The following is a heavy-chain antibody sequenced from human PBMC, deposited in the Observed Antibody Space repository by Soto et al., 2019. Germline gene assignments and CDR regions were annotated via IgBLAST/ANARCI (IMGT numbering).Heavy chain of an antibody. V-gene: IGHV3-30-3*01. D-gene: IGHD1-26*01. Sequence: LRLSCAASGFTFSRCAMHWVRQAPGKGLEWVAVISYDGSNKYYADSVKGRFTISRDNSKNTLYLQMNSLRSEDTALYYCARDRYWGELRDVWGQGTLVTVSS. J-gene: IGHJ1*01. CDR3: ARDRYWGELRDV. CDR1: GFTFSRCA. CDR2: ISYDGSNK.